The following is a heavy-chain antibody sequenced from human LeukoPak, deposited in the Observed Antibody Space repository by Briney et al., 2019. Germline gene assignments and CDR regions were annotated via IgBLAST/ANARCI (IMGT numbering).Heavy chain of an antibody. V-gene: IGHV3-7*03. J-gene: IGHJ4*02. D-gene: IGHD6-13*01. Sequence: PGGSLRLSCAASGFTFSSYWMSWVRQAPGKGLEWVANIKQDGSEKYYVDSVKGRFTISRDNAKNSLYLQMNSLRAKDTAVYYCAREPYSSSWGLDYWGQGTLVTVSS. CDR2: IKQDGSEK. CDR3: AREPYSSSWGLDY. CDR1: GFTFSSYW.